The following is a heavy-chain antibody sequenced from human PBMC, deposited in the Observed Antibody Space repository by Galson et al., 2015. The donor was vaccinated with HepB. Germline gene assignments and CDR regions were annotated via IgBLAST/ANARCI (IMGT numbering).Heavy chain of an antibody. D-gene: IGHD4-17*01. J-gene: IGHJ6*02. CDR1: GGTFSSYA. Sequence: SVKVSCKASGGTFSSYAISWVRQAPGQGLEWMGGIIPIFGTANYAQKFQGRVTITADKSTSTAYMELSSLRSEDTAVYYCATDYGDYVTYYYYGMDVWGQGTTVTVSS. CDR2: IIPIFGTA. CDR3: ATDYGDYVTYYYYGMDV. V-gene: IGHV1-69*06.